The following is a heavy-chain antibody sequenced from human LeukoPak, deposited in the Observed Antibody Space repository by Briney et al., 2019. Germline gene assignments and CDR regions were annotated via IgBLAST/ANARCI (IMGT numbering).Heavy chain of an antibody. J-gene: IGHJ6*02. D-gene: IGHD3-10*01. V-gene: IGHV4-30-2*01. CDR1: GGSISGYF. Sequence: SETLSLTCAVYGGSISGYFWSWIRQPPGKGLEWIGYIYHSGSTYCNPSLKSRVTISVDRSENQFSLKLSSVTAADTAVYYCARVGGSNYYYYGMDVWGQGTTVTVSS. CDR2: IYHSGST. CDR3: ARVGGSNYYYYGMDV.